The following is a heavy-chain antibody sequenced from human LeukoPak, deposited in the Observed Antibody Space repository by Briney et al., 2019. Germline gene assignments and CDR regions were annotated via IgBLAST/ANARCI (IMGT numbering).Heavy chain of an antibody. J-gene: IGHJ4*02. CDR2: IYHSGST. D-gene: IGHD3-3*01. V-gene: IGHV4-38-2*02. Sequence: SETLSLTCTVSGYSISSGYYWGWIRQPPGKGLEWIGSIYHSGSTYYNPSLKSRVTISVDKSKNQFSLKLSSVTAADTAVYYCARAYYDFWSDYWGQGTLVTVSS. CDR3: ARAYYDFWSDY. CDR1: GYSISSGYY.